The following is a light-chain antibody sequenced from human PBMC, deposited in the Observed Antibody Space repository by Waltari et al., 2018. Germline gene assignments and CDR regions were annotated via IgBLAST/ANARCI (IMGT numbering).Light chain of an antibody. CDR1: SSDVGTYNL. CDR2: GVT. J-gene: IGLJ1*01. V-gene: IGLV2-23*02. CDR3: CSYAGLGIYV. Sequence: QSGLTQPASVSGPPGQSITISCTGTSSDVGTYNLLPWYQQYPGKAPKLMVYGVTRRSSGVSDRFSGSKSGNTASLTIYGLQSEDEADYYCCSYAGLGIYVFGTGTKVTVL.